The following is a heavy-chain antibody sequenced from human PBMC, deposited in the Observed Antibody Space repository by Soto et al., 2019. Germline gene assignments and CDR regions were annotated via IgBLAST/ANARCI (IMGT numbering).Heavy chain of an antibody. D-gene: IGHD3-16*01. V-gene: IGHV1-18*01. J-gene: IGHJ6*02. CDR2: ISAYDGNT. Sequence: QVQLVQPGAEVRKPGASVNVSCQTSGYSFTTYGISWIRQAPGQGLQWVGWISAYDGNTKYAESFQGRVTMTTDTATSTAYMELRRLRSDDTAVYYCARESPLWGPRYRYYAMDVWGHGTTVIVSS. CDR1: GYSFTTYG. CDR3: ARESPLWGPRYRYYAMDV.